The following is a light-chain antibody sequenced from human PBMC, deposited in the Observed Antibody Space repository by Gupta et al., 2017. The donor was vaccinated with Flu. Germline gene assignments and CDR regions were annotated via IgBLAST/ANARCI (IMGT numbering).Light chain of an antibody. J-gene: IGKJ2*01. CDR2: WAS. V-gene: IGKV4-1*01. Sequence: DIVMTQSPVSLAVSLSARATINCNSRRSVVHSCNKKNYLVWYQQKPGQTPNVLISWASTRGSGVPDRFSGSGSETDFTLTISSLQAEDVAVYFCQQSLPTPLTFGQGTXLEIK. CDR3: QQSLPTPLT. CDR1: RSVVHSCNKKNY.